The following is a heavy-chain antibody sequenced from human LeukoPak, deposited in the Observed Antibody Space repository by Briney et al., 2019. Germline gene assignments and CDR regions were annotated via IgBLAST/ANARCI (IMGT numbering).Heavy chain of an antibody. D-gene: IGHD2-8*01. CDR3: ARDTFGVYSDY. CDR2: IKKDVSEK. Sequence: GGSLRLSCAASGFTFSNYWMSWVRQAPGKGLEWVANIKKDVSEKYYVDSVKGRFTISRDNAKNSLYLQMNRLRAEDTAVYFCARDTFGVYSDYWGQGTLVTVSS. CDR1: GFTFSNYW. J-gene: IGHJ4*02. V-gene: IGHV3-7*01.